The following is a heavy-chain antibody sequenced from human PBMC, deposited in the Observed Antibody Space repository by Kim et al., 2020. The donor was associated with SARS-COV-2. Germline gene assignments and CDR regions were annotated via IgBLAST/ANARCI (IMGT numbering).Heavy chain of an antibody. CDR2: IGGGGGTR. CDR3: VKDILVYDRPFES. Sequence: GGSLRLSCAASGFTFNTCAMAWVRQTPGKGLEWVASIGGGGGTRSYADSAKGRFTISRDNSKDMLYLQLSSLRVEDTAVYHCVKDILVYDRPFESWGQGT. D-gene: IGHD3-9*01. CDR1: GFTFNTCA. J-gene: IGHJ4*02. V-gene: IGHV3-23*01.